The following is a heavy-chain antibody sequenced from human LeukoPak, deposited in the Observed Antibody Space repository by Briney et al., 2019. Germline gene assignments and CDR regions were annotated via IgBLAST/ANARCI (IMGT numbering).Heavy chain of an antibody. V-gene: IGHV3-48*03. J-gene: IGHJ6*03. D-gene: IGHD3-10*01. CDR2: ISSSGRTT. CDR1: GFTFSSYE. CDR3: AKELGMVRGKWHYYYMDV. Sequence: GGSLRLSCAASGFTFSSYEMNWVRQAPGKGLEWVSYISSSGRTTYYADSVKGRFTISRDNAKNSLDLQMNSLRAEDTAVYYCAKELGMVRGKWHYYYMDVWGKGTTVTISS.